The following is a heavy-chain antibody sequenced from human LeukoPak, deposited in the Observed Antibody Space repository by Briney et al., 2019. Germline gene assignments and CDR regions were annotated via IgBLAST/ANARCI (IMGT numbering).Heavy chain of an antibody. V-gene: IGHV3-30*02. CDR2: IRYDGSNK. J-gene: IGHJ4*02. Sequence: GGSLRLSCAASGFTFSSYGMHWVRQAPGKGLEWVAFIRYDGSNKYYAGSVKGRFTISRDNSKNTLYLQMNSLRAEDTAVYYCAKDYCSSTSCYTLGYWGQGTLVTVSS. CDR1: GFTFSSYG. D-gene: IGHD2-2*02. CDR3: AKDYCSSTSCYTLGY.